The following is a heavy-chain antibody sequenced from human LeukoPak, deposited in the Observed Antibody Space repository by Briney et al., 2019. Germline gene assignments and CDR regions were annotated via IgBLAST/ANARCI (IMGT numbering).Heavy chain of an antibody. CDR1: GFTFSSYA. J-gene: IGHJ4*02. V-gene: IGHV3-30-3*01. CDR2: ISYDGSNK. CDR3: AKGAGNFDWSYHDY. Sequence: GRSLRLSCAASGFTFSSYAMHWVRQAPGKGLEWVAVISYDGSNKYNADSVKGRFTIPRDNSKNTLYLQLNSLRAEDTAVYYCAKGAGNFDWSYHDYWGQGTLVTVSS. D-gene: IGHD3-9*01.